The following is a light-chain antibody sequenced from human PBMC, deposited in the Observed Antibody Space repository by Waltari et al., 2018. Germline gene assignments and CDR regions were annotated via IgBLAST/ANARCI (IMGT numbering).Light chain of an antibody. Sequence: DIQMTQSPSTLSASVGDRVTITCRASQSFSGWLTWYQQKPGKAPKVLIYKVSTLQSGVPSRFSGRGSGTEFTLTISSLQPDDFATYYCQHHNTFGQGTELEI. CDR3: QHHNT. CDR1: QSFSGW. CDR2: KVS. V-gene: IGKV1-5*03. J-gene: IGKJ2*01.